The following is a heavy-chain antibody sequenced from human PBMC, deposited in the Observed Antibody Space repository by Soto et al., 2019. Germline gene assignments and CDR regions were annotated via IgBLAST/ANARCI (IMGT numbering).Heavy chain of an antibody. V-gene: IGHV4-31*03. D-gene: IGHD4-17*01. CDR3: ARQGTYGDYEGYYYYYMDV. CDR1: GGSISSGGYY. J-gene: IGHJ6*03. Sequence: SETLSLTCTVSGGSISSGGYYWSWIRQHPEKGLEWIGYIYYSGSTYYNPSLRSGITISVDTSKNQFSLKLSSVTAADTAVYYCARQGTYGDYEGYYYYYMDVWGKGTTVTVSS. CDR2: IYYSGST.